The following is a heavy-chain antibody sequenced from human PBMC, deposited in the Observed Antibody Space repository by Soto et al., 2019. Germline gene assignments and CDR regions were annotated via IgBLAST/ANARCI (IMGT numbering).Heavy chain of an antibody. J-gene: IGHJ4*02. CDR3: AKALLSYSGYDLYDFDY. CDR1: GFTFSSYA. D-gene: IGHD5-12*01. V-gene: IGHV3-23*01. Sequence: GGSLRLSCVASGFTFSSYAISWVPLVPGKWLEWVSAISGSGGSTYYADSVKGRFTISRDNSKNTLYLQMNSLIAEDTAVYYCAKALLSYSGYDLYDFDYWGQGT. CDR2: ISGSGGST.